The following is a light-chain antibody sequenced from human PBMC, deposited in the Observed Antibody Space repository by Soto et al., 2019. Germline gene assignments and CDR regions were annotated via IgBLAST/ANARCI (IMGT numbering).Light chain of an antibody. CDR1: QSISRY. J-gene: IGKJ1*01. CDR2: AAS. CDR3: QQSYSLRT. Sequence: QMTQSPASLSASVGDRVIIACRASQSISRYLNWYQQKPGKAPKLLIYAASSLQSGVPSRFSGSGSGTDFTLTISSLQPEDFATYYCQQSYSLRTFGQGTKVDI. V-gene: IGKV1-39*01.